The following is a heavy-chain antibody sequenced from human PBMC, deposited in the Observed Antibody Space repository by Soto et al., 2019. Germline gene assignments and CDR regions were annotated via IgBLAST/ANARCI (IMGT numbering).Heavy chain of an antibody. CDR1: GFIFNAYA. J-gene: IGHJ4*02. CDR3: ARVASDYINSADH. D-gene: IGHD4-4*01. CDR2: IGGSGGNT. V-gene: IGHV3-23*01. Sequence: EVQLLESGGGLVQPGGSLRLSCAASGFIFNAYAMTWVRQAPGKGLEWVSAIGGSGGNTYYAASVKGRFTISRDNSKDTVDLEMNRLRVADTAVYFCARVASDYINSADHWGQGSLVTVSS.